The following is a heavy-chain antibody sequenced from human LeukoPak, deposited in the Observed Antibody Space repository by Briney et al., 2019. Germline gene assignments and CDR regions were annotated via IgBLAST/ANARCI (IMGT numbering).Heavy chain of an antibody. Sequence: ASATLSLTCTVSGGSVSSGSYYWSWIRQPPGKGLEWIGYIYYSGSTNYNPSLKSRVTISVDTSKNQFSLKLSSVTAADTAVYYCASSQWLAYYFDYWGQGTLVTVSS. CDR2: IYYSGST. CDR1: GGSVSSGSYY. V-gene: IGHV4-61*01. D-gene: IGHD6-19*01. CDR3: ASSQWLAYYFDY. J-gene: IGHJ4*02.